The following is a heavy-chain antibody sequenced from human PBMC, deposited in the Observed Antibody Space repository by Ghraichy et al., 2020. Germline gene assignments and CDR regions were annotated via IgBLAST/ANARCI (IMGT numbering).Heavy chain of an antibody. J-gene: IGHJ6*02. CDR1: GGSLSSGPYS. Sequence: LSLTCTVSGGSLSSGPYSWTWIRQPSGRGLEWIGYIYYSGGAYYNPSLKSRVAISLDRYYNNRFSLEVNSMTAADTAVYYCAVLASYGVDVWGPGTTVTVSS. V-gene: IGHV4-30-2*01. CDR3: AVLASYGVDV. CDR2: IYYSGGA. D-gene: IGHD3-3*01.